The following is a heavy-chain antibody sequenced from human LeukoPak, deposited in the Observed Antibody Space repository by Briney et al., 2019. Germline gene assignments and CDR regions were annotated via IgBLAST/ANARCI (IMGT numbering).Heavy chain of an antibody. D-gene: IGHD3-22*01. CDR1: GDSIRSSF. CDR2: IFYSGST. CDR3: ARATRRLYGDSGYYYGEFDY. J-gene: IGHJ4*02. Sequence: SETLSLTCTVSGDSIRSSFWTWIRQPPGKGLEWIGYIFYSGSTNYNPSLKGRVTMSVDTSESQFSLKLNSVTAADTAVYYCARATRRLYGDSGYYYGEFDYWGQGPLVIVSS. V-gene: IGHV4-59*01.